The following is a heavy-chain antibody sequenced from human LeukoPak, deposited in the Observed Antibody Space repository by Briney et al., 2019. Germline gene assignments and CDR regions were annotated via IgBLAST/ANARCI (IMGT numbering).Heavy chain of an antibody. D-gene: IGHD5-12*01. CDR2: IADSGGGT. CDR1: GFTFSSYA. V-gene: IGHV3-23*01. Sequence: PGGSLRLSCAASGFTFSSYAMTWVRQAPGKGLEWVSTIADSGGGTYYADSVKGRFTISRDNSKNTLFLQVNSLRAEDTAVYYCAKRAIDFWGQGTLVTVSS. J-gene: IGHJ4*02. CDR3: AKRAIDF.